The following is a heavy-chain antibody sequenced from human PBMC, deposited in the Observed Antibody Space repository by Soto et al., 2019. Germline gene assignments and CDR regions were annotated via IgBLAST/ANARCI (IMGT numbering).Heavy chain of an antibody. Sequence: QVQLVQSGAEVKKPGASVKVSCKASGYTFTSYDINWVRQATGQGLEWMGWMNPNSGNTGYAQKFQGRVTMTRNTSISTDYMEVSSLRSEDTAVYYCARGTGIEPLYYYYYGMDVWGQGSTVTVSS. J-gene: IGHJ6*02. CDR3: ARGTGIEPLYYYYYGMDV. D-gene: IGHD3-10*01. CDR2: MNPNSGNT. V-gene: IGHV1-8*01. CDR1: GYTFTSYD.